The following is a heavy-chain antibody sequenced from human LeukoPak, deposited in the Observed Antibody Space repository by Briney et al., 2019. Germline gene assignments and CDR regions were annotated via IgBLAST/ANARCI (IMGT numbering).Heavy chain of an antibody. CDR1: GFTFSSYS. V-gene: IGHV3-21*01. CDR2: ISSSSSYI. J-gene: IGHJ3*02. Sequence: PGGSLRLSCAASGFTFSSYSMNWVRQAPGKGLEWVSSISSSSSYIYYADSVKGRFTISRDNAKNSLYLQMNSLRAEDTAVYYCARDPTGLTGDGEAFDIWGQGTMVTVSS. CDR3: ARDPTGLTGDGEAFDI. D-gene: IGHD7-27*01.